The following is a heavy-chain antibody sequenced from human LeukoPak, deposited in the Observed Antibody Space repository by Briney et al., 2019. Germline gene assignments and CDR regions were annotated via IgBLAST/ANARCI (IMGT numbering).Heavy chain of an antibody. CDR2: ISSSSYI. Sequence: GGSLRLSCAASGFTFSSYSMNWVRQAPGKGLEWVSSISSSSYIYYADSVKGRFTISRDNSKNTLYLQMNSLRAEDTAVYYCANVQQLVPENYWGQGTLVTVSS. CDR3: ANVQQLVPENY. J-gene: IGHJ4*02. CDR1: GFTFSSYS. V-gene: IGHV3-21*04. D-gene: IGHD6-13*01.